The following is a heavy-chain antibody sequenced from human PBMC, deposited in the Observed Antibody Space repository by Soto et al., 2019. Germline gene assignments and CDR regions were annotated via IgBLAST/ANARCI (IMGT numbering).Heavy chain of an antibody. D-gene: IGHD6-13*01. CDR1: GFSLSTSGVG. V-gene: IGHV2-5*02. J-gene: IGHJ5*02. Sequence: SGPTLVNPTQTLTLTCTFSGFSLSTSGVGVGWIRQPPGKALEWLALIYWDDDKRYSPSLKSRLTITKDTSKNQVVLTMTNMDPVDTATYYCAHRFPESGIAAAGTASNSSDPWGQGPLVTVSS. CDR2: IYWDDDK. CDR3: AHRFPESGIAAAGTASNSSDP.